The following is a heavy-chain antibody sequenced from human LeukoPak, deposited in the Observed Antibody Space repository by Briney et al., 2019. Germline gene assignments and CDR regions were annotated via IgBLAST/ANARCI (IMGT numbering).Heavy chain of an antibody. CDR1: GGSISSGRYY. V-gene: IGHV4-31*03. D-gene: IGHD1-7*01. CDR2: IYYSGST. Sequence: SETLSLTCTVSGGSISSGRYYWSWIRQHPGKGLEWIGYIYYSGSTYYNPSLKSRVTISVDTSKNQFSLKLSSVTAADTAVYYCARGQELRFYNWFDPWGQGTLVTVSS. J-gene: IGHJ5*02. CDR3: ARGQELRFYNWFDP.